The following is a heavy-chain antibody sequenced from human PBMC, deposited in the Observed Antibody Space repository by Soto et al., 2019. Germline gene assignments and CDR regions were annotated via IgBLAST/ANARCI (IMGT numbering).Heavy chain of an antibody. Sequence: PSETLSLTCNVSGVTIRGYYWNWIRQPPGKTLEWIGSIYYTGGTNYNPSLKSRVTISVDTSKNHFSLKFNSLTAADTAVYYCACVTLRKIAEPEAWGQRALVTV. CDR1: GVTIRGYY. V-gene: IGHV4-59*01. CDR3: ACVTLRKIAEPEA. J-gene: IGHJ5*02. D-gene: IGHD6-13*01. CDR2: IYYTGGT.